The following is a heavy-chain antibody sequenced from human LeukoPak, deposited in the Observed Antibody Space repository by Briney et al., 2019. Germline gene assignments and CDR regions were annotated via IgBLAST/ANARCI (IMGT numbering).Heavy chain of an antibody. CDR1: GGSISSSSYY. D-gene: IGHD1-26*01. CDR3: ARWELVPYYFDY. Sequence: SETLSLTCTVSGGSISSSSYYWGWIRQPPGKGLEWIGSIYYSGSTYYNPSLKSRVTISVDTSKNQFSLKLSSVTAADAAVYYCARWELVPYYFDYWGQGTLVTVSS. CDR2: IYYSGST. J-gene: IGHJ4*02. V-gene: IGHV4-39*01.